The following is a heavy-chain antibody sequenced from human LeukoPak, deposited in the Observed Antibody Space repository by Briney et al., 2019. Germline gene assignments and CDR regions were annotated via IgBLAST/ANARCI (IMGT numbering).Heavy chain of an antibody. CDR1: GDSISSSGCY. Sequence: SETLSLTCSVSGDSISSSGCYWAWLRQPPGKGLEYIASIHHSGITYYNPSLKTRVTISVDTSRNQFSLSLNSVTAADTATYYCARTYSAGQGAYYWGQGTLVTVSS. D-gene: IGHD4-11*01. CDR2: IHHSGIT. V-gene: IGHV4-39*07. J-gene: IGHJ4*02. CDR3: ARTYSAGQGAYY.